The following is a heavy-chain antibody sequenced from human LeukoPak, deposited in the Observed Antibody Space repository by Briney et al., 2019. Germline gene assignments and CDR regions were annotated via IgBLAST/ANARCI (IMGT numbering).Heavy chain of an antibody. V-gene: IGHV3-23*01. D-gene: IGHD6-13*01. CDR3: AKDAVEQVVPLDYFDF. J-gene: IGHJ4*02. Sequence: GGSLRLSCAASGFTYSGFAMSWIRQAPGKGLEWVSSISRSGESTFYADSVRGRFTISRDNSKNTVSLQMESLRAEDTAVYYCAKDAVEQVVPLDYFDFWGQGTLVTVSS. CDR1: GFTYSGFA. CDR2: ISRSGEST.